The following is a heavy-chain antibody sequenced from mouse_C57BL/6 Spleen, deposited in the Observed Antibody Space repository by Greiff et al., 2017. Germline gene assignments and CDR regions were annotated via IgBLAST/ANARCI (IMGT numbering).Heavy chain of an antibody. D-gene: IGHD2-3*01. J-gene: IGHJ2*01. CDR3: TRWLLQEYYFDY. V-gene: IGHV1-15*01. Sequence: QVQLQQSGAELVRPGASVTLSCKASGYTFTDYEMHWVKQTPVHGLEWIGAIDPETGGTAYNQKFKGKAILTADKSSSTAYMELRSLTSEDSAVYYCTRWLLQEYYFDYWGQGTTLTVSS. CDR2: IDPETGGT. CDR1: GYTFTDYE.